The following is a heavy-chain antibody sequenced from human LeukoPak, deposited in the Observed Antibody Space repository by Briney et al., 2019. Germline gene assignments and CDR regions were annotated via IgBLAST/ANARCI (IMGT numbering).Heavy chain of an antibody. J-gene: IGHJ4*02. CDR1: GFTFSSYW. CDR2: IKQDGSEK. V-gene: IGHV3-7*01. Sequence: PGGSLRLSCAASGFTFSSYWMSWVRQAPGKGLEWVANIKQDGSEKYYVDSVKGRFTISRDNAKNSLYLQMNSLRAEDTAVYYCARDDGAGFGELLSGILDYWGQGTLVTVSS. CDR3: ARDDGAGFGELLSGILDY. D-gene: IGHD3-10*01.